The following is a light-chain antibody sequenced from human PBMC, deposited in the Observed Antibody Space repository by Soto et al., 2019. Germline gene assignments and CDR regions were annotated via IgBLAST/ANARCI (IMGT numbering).Light chain of an antibody. CDR3: SSYSGSSTLVL. CDR1: SGDVGGYKY. Sequence: QSALTQPASVSGSPGQSITISCTGTSGDVGGYKYVSWYQQHPGKAPKLIIYEVSNRPSGVSSRFSGSKSGNTASLTISGLQAEDEADYHCSSYSGSSTLVLFGGGTKLTVL. V-gene: IGLV2-14*01. CDR2: EVS. J-gene: IGLJ2*01.